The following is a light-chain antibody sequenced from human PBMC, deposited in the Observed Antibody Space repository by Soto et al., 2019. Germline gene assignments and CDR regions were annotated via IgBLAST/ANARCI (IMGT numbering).Light chain of an antibody. CDR1: QSVSSRR. CDR3: QQRSYPIT. Sequence: EIVLTQSPGTLSLSPGERATLSCRASQSVSSRRLAWYQQKPGQAPRFLIYGASTRPIGIPDRFSGSGSESDFTLTISSLEPEDFAVYYCQQRSYPITFGQGTRLEIK. J-gene: IGKJ5*01. CDR2: GAS. V-gene: IGKV3-20*01.